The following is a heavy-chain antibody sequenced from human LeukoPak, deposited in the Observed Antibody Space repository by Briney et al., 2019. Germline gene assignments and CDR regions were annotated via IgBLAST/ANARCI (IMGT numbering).Heavy chain of an antibody. D-gene: IGHD3-10*01. V-gene: IGHV4-59*01. J-gene: IGHJ4*02. CDR3: ARSYGSGNYFDY. CDR2: IYYSGSA. Sequence: PSETLSLTCTVSGGSISTYYWSWIRQPPGKGLEWMGYIYYSGSAKNNPSLKSRVTISVATSKNQFSLKLSSVTAADTAVYYCARSYGSGNYFDYWGQGTLVTVSS. CDR1: GGSISTYY.